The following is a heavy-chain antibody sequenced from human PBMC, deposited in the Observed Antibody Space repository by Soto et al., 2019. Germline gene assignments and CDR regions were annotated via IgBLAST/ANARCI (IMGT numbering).Heavy chain of an antibody. Sequence: QVQLQESGPGLVKPSETLSLTCTVSGGSVSSGSYYWSWIRQPPGKGLEWIGYSYYSGSTNYNPSLKSRVTISVDTSKNQSSLKLSSVTAADTAVYYCARALLLRLGELSVRRTDYGMDVWGQGTTVTVSS. CDR3: ARALLLRLGELSVRRTDYGMDV. J-gene: IGHJ6*02. D-gene: IGHD3-16*02. CDR1: GGSVSSGSYY. V-gene: IGHV4-61*01. CDR2: SYYSGST.